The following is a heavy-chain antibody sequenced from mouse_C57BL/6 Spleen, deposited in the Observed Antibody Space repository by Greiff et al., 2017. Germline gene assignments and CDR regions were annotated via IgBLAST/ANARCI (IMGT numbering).Heavy chain of an antibody. V-gene: IGHV3-6*01. D-gene: IGHD4-1*02. CDR3: ASQLVSFAY. CDR2: ISYDGSN. Sequence: EVKLMESGPGLVKPSQSLSLTCSVTGYSITSGYYWNWIRQFPGNKLEWMGYISYDGSNNYNPSLKNRISITRDTSKNQFFLKLNSVTTEDTATYYCASQLVSFAYWGQGTLVTVSA. J-gene: IGHJ3*01. CDR1: GYSITSGYY.